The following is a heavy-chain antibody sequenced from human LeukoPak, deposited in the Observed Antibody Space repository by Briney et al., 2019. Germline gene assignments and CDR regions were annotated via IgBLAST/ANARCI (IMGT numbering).Heavy chain of an antibody. Sequence: SGPTLVNPTQTLTLTCTFSGFSLSTSGVGVGWIRQPPGKALEWLALIYWDDDKRYSPSLKSRLTITQDTSKNQVVLTMTNMEPVDTATYYCAHRGLERDGFQHWGPGTLVTVSS. CDR1: GFSLSTSGVG. D-gene: IGHD1-1*01. V-gene: IGHV2-5*02. J-gene: IGHJ1*01. CDR3: AHRGLERDGFQH. CDR2: IYWDDDK.